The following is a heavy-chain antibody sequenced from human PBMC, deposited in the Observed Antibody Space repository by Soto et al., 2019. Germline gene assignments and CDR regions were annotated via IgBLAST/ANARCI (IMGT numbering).Heavy chain of an antibody. J-gene: IGHJ4*02. CDR1: GFTFSSYA. D-gene: IGHD3-3*01. V-gene: IGHV3-23*01. CDR2: ISGSGGST. Sequence: GGSLRLSCAASGFTFSSYAMSWVRQAPGKGLEWVSAISGSGGSTYYADSVKGRFTISRDNSKNTLYLQMNSLRAEDTAVYYCAKDRGSRYYDFWGGYYQTDFDYWGQGTLVTVSS. CDR3: AKDRGSRYYDFWGGYYQTDFDY.